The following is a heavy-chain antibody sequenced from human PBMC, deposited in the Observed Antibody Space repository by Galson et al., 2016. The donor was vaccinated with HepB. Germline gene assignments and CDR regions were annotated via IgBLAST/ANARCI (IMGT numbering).Heavy chain of an antibody. J-gene: IGHJ5*02. Sequence: SLRLSCAASGFTFSGYAIHWVRQVPGKGLVWVSRMSSDGSDIRYADSVKDRFTISRDDAKNTVHLQMNSLRVEDTAVYYCVRGFSHSSPPGPWGQGILVTVPS. CDR1: GFTFSGYA. V-gene: IGHV3-74*01. CDR3: VRGFSHSSPPGP. CDR2: MSSDGSDI. D-gene: IGHD4-11*01.